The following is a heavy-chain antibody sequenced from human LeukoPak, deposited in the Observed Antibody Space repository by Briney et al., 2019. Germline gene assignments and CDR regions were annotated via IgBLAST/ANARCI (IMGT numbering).Heavy chain of an antibody. CDR2: ISYDGSNK. CDR3: ARAEWAAAALDY. Sequence: GGSLRLSCAASGFTFSSYAMHWVRQAPGKGLEWGAVISYDGSNKYYADSVKGRFTISRDNYKNTLYLQMNSLRAEDTAVYYCARAEWAAAALDYWGKGTLVTVSS. J-gene: IGHJ4*02. CDR1: GFTFSSYA. D-gene: IGHD6-13*01. V-gene: IGHV3-30*04.